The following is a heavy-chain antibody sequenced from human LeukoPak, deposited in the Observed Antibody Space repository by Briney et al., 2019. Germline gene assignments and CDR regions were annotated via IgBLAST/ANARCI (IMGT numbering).Heavy chain of an antibody. J-gene: IGHJ4*02. Sequence: GGSLRLSCAASGFIFSSYGMHWVRQAPGKGLEWVAVIWYDGSNKYYADSVKGRFTISRDNSKNTLYLQMNSLRAEDTALYYCAKDTKDYDSSVDLANWGQGTLVTVSS. CDR2: IWYDGSNK. CDR1: GFIFSSYG. V-gene: IGHV3-30*02. CDR3: AKDTKDYDSSVDLAN. D-gene: IGHD3-22*01.